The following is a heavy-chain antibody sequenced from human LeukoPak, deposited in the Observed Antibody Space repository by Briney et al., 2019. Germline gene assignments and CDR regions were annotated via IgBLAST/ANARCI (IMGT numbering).Heavy chain of an antibody. D-gene: IGHD3-3*01. J-gene: IGHJ5*02. CDR3: ARERDYDFWSGYLSSGGWFDP. CDR1: GGSISSSGYY. Sequence: PSETLSLTCTVSGGSISSSGYYWSWIRQPPGKGLEWIGTIYYSGSAYYNPSLKTQVTISVDTSKNQFSLKLSSVTAADTAVYYCARERDYDFWSGYLSSGGWFDPWGQGTLVTVSS. CDR2: IYYSGSA. V-gene: IGHV4-39*02.